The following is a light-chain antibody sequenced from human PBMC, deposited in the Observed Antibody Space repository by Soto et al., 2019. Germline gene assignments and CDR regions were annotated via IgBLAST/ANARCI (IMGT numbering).Light chain of an antibody. J-gene: IGLJ1*01. Sequence: QAVVTQEPSLTVSPGGTVTLTCDSSTGAVTSGHYPYWIQQQPGQAPRTLIYDTSNRHSWTPARFSGSLLGGKAALTLSGAQAEDEAEYYCLLSYSHTYVFGTGTKLTV. V-gene: IGLV7-46*01. CDR2: DTS. CDR3: LLSYSHTYV. CDR1: TGAVTSGHY.